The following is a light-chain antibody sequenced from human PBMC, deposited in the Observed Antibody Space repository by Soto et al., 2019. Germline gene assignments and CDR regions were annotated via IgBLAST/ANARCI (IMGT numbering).Light chain of an antibody. CDR3: QQYNNWPGT. J-gene: IGKJ1*01. V-gene: IGKV3-15*01. Sequence: EIVMTQSPATLSVSPGERATLSCRAGESISNNLAWYQQKPGQAPRLLIYGAATRAAGVPARFSGRGSGTEFTLTISSLQSEDFGVYYCQQYNNWPGTFGQGTK. CDR1: ESISNN. CDR2: GAA.